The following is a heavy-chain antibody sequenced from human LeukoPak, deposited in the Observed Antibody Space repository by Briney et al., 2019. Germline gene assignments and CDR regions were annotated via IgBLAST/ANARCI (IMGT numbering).Heavy chain of an antibody. CDR3: ATGGITIFRVVMTRWFDP. Sequence: SETLSLTCTVSGGSITNSSYYWGWIRQPRGKGLEWIGSIYYSGSTYYNPSLKSRVTISVDTSKNQFSLRLSSVTAADTAVYYCATGGITIFRVVMTRWFDPWGQGTLVTVSS. CDR2: IYYSGST. J-gene: IGHJ5*02. D-gene: IGHD3-3*01. CDR1: GGSITNSSYY. V-gene: IGHV4-39*01.